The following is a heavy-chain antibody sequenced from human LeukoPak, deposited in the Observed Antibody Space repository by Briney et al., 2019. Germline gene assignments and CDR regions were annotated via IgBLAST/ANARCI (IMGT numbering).Heavy chain of an antibody. J-gene: IGHJ4*02. V-gene: IGHV3-74*01. CDR3: AREARTVGANFDY. D-gene: IGHD1-26*01. CDR1: GFTFSTYW. Sequence: PGGSLRLSCAASGFTFSTYWVHWVRQAPGKGLMWVSRINSDGSYTYYADSVKGRFTISRDNAKNSLYLQMNSLRAEDTAVYYCAREARTVGANFDYWGQGTLVTVSS. CDR2: INSDGSYT.